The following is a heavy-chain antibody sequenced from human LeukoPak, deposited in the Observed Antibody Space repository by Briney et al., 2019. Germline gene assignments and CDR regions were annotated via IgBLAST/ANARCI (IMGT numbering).Heavy chain of an antibody. D-gene: IGHD3-22*01. J-gene: IGHJ4*02. CDR2: ISSSGSTI. Sequence: GGSLRLSCAASGFTFSDYYMSWIRQAPGKGLEWVSYISSSGSTIYYADSVKGRFTISRDNAKNTLYLQMNSLRAEDTAVYYCAREAPLYYYDSSGYYLDYWGQGTLVTVSS. CDR1: GFTFSDYY. CDR3: AREAPLYYYDSSGYYLDY. V-gene: IGHV3-11*01.